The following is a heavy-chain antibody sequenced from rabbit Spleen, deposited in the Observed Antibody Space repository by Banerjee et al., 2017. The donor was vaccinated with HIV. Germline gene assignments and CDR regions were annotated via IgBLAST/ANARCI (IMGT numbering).Heavy chain of an antibody. CDR2: IYTGSSSGT. CDR1: GFDFSSDYD. CDR3: ARGSATMTMVITGYYLNL. D-gene: IGHD2-1*01. J-gene: IGHJ4*01. Sequence: QSLEESGGDLVQPEGSLTLTCKASGFDFSSDYDMCWVRQAPGKGPEWIACIYTGSSSGTYFASWAKGRFTISRTSSTTVTLEMTSLTAADTATYFCARGSATMTMVITGYYLNLWGQGTLVTVS. V-gene: IGHV1S40*01.